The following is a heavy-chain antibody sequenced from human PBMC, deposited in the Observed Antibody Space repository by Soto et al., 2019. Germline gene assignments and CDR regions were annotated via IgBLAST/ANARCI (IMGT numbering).Heavy chain of an antibody. D-gene: IGHD3-22*01. Sequence: SLKISCRGSGYSFISYWIGGVRQMPGKGLEWMGIIYPGDSDTRYSPSFQGQVTISADKSISTAYLQWSSLKASDTAMYYCARRGDSSGYYLSGSNYYFDYWGQGTLVTVSS. J-gene: IGHJ4*02. CDR3: ARRGDSSGYYLSGSNYYFDY. CDR1: GYSFISYW. CDR2: IYPGDSDT. V-gene: IGHV5-51*01.